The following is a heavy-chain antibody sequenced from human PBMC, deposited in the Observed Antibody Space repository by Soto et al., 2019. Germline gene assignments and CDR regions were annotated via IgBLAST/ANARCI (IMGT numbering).Heavy chain of an antibody. Sequence: PGGSLRLSCAASGFTFSSFNMNWVRQGPGEGLEWVSSIGRGNNYIYYADSVKGRFTISRDNAKNSLYLQMNSLRAEGTAIYYCARVFGVSSRPRGYYYYYMDVWGKGTTVTVSS. CDR2: IGRGNNYI. D-gene: IGHD3-3*01. CDR1: GFTFSSFN. J-gene: IGHJ6*03. V-gene: IGHV3-21*06. CDR3: ARVFGVSSRPRGYYYYYMDV.